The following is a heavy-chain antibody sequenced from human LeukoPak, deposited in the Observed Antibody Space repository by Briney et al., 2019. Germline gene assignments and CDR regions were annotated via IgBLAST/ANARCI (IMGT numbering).Heavy chain of an antibody. CDR3: ARAAAAGPYYYYGMDV. Sequence: PSETLSLTCSVSGGSISGYYWSWIRQPPGKGPEWIGYIYYSGSTNYNPSLKSRVTISVDTSKNQFSLKLTSLTAADTAVYYCARAAAAGPYYYYGMDVWGKGTTVTVSS. CDR1: GGSISGYY. CDR2: IYYSGST. J-gene: IGHJ6*04. V-gene: IGHV4-59*01. D-gene: IGHD6-13*01.